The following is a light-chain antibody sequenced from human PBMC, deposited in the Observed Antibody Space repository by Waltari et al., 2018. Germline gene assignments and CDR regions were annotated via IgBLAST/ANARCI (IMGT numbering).Light chain of an antibody. CDR3: QQGT. CDR1: KSVMTY. CDR2: EAS. V-gene: IGKV3-11*01. J-gene: IGKJ3*01. Sequence: EIVLTQSPATLSLSPGERATLSCRASKSVMTYSAWYQQRPGQSPRLLIYEASNRAPGTPARFSGSGSGTDFTLTISSLEPEDSAVYYCQQGTFGPGTKVDI.